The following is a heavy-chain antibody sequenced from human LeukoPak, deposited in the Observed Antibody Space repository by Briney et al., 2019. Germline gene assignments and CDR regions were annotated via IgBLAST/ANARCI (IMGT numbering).Heavy chain of an antibody. Sequence: PSETLSLTCIVSGGSISGYYWSWIRQPPGKGLEWIGYIYYSGSTYYNPSLKSRVTISVDTSKNQFSLKLSSVTAADTAVYYCARASEWLSIDPWGQGTLVTVSS. CDR1: GGSISGYY. D-gene: IGHD3-3*01. V-gene: IGHV4-59*08. J-gene: IGHJ5*02. CDR3: ARASEWLSIDP. CDR2: IYYSGST.